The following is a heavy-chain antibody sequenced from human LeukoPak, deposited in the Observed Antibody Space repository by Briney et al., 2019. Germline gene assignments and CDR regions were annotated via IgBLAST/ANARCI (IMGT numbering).Heavy chain of an antibody. CDR2: LSGSGGST. V-gene: IGHV3-23*01. D-gene: IGHD4-23*01. CDR3: ARGGTVVTPDSDY. J-gene: IGHJ4*02. CDR1: GFTFSSYG. Sequence: PGGTLGLSCAASGFTFSSYGMSWVRQARGKGLEWVSALSGSGGSTYYADSVKGRFTISRDNSKNTLYLQMNSLRAEDTAVYYCARGGTVVTPDSDYWGQGTLVSVSS.